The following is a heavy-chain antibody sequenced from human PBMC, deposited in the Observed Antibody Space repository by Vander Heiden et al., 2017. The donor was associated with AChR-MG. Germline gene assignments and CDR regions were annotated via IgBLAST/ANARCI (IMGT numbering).Heavy chain of an antibody. CDR3: ARSWGYSSSWYRYAFDI. V-gene: IGHV4-4*07. CDR2: IYTSGST. J-gene: IGHJ3*02. D-gene: IGHD6-13*01. CDR1: GGSISRYY. Sequence: QVQLQESGPGLVKPSATLPLTCTVPGGSISRYYWSWIRQPAGKGLEWIGRIYTSGSTNYNPSLKSRVTMSVDTSKNQFSLKLSSVTAADTAVYYCARSWGYSSSWYRYAFDIWGQGTMVTVSS.